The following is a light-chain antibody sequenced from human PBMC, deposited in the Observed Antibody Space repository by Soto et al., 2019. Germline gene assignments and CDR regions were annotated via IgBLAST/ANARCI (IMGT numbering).Light chain of an antibody. CDR3: QQYNNWPREYT. CDR1: QSVSSN. Sequence: EIVMTQSPATLSVSPGERVTLSCRASQSVSSNLAWYQQKPGQAPRLLIYGASTRATGIPARFSGSGSGTEFTLTISSLQSEDFAVYYCQQYNNWPREYTFGQGTKLEIK. V-gene: IGKV3-15*01. CDR2: GAS. J-gene: IGKJ2*01.